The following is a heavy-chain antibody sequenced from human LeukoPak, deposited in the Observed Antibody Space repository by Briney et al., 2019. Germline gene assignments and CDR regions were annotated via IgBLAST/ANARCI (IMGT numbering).Heavy chain of an antibody. Sequence: GGSLRLSCAASGFTFSSYAMSWVRQAPGKRLEWVSAISGSGGSTYYADSVKGRFTISRDNSKNTLYLQMNSLRAEDTAVYYCAKDLHIVVVTGSFDYWGQGTLVTVSS. V-gene: IGHV3-23*01. J-gene: IGHJ4*02. CDR3: AKDLHIVVVTGSFDY. CDR2: ISGSGGST. D-gene: IGHD2-21*02. CDR1: GFTFSSYA.